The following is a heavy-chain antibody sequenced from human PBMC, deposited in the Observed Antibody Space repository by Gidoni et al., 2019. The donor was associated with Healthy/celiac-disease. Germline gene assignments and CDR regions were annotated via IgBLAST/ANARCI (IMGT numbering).Heavy chain of an antibody. V-gene: IGHV5-51*01. CDR2: IYPGDSDT. Sequence: EVPLGQSGTAGKKAGEALEIPCKGSGYSFTSYWIGWVRQMPGKGLEWMGIIYPGDSDTRYSPSFQGQVTISADKSISTAYLQWSSLKASDTAMYYCARRGYGDYWFDYWGQGTLVTVSS. CDR1: GYSFTSYW. D-gene: IGHD4-17*01. J-gene: IGHJ4*02. CDR3: ARRGYGDYWFDY.